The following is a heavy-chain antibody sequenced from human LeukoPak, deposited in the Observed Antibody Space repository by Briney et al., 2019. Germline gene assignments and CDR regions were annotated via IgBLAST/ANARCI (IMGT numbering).Heavy chain of an antibody. CDR1: GFTFSSYS. J-gene: IGHJ4*02. CDR3: AITIFGVVQPIPYY. Sequence: GSLRLSCAASGFTFSSYSMNWVRQAPGKGLEWVSSISSSSSYIYYADSLKGRFTISGDNAKNSLYLQMNSLRAEDTAVYYCAITIFGVVQPIPYYWGQGTLVTVSS. D-gene: IGHD3-3*01. CDR2: ISSSSSYI. V-gene: IGHV3-21*01.